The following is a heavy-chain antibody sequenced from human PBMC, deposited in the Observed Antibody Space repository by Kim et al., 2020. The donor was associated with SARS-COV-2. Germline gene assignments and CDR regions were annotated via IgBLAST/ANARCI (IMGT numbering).Heavy chain of an antibody. J-gene: IGHJ3*02. CDR3: ARDDSSGWYGGAFDI. V-gene: IGHV1-18*01. Sequence: QKLQGRVTMTTDTSTSTAYMELRSLRSDDTAVYYCARDDSSGWYGGAFDIWGQGTMVTVSS. D-gene: IGHD6-19*01.